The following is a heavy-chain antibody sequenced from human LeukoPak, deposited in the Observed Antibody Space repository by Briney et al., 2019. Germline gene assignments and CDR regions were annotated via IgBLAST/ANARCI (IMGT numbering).Heavy chain of an antibody. CDR3: ARGPIQLWIHNAMDV. V-gene: IGHV3-49*04. Sequence: PGGSLRLSCSGSGFTFGDHAMSWVRQVPGKGLEWVGFIRSKAYRGTTEYAASVIGGFTISRDDFASIAYLQMTSLTTEDTDVYYCARGPIQLWIHNAMDVWGQGTTVTVSS. CDR1: GFTFGDHA. CDR2: IRSKAYRGTT. J-gene: IGHJ6*02. D-gene: IGHD5-18*01.